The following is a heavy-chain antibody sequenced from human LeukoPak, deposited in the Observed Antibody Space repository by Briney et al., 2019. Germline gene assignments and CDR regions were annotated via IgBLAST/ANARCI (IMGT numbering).Heavy chain of an antibody. CDR1: GYTFTSYA. CDR2: IDAGNGHT. V-gene: IGHV1-3*01. CDR3: ARDRWVTTDSFDI. J-gene: IGHJ3*02. D-gene: IGHD4-17*01. Sequence: GASVKVSCKASGYTFTSYAMHWVRQAPGQRLEWMGWIDAGNGHTKFSQNFQGRVTITRDTSASTVYMELSSLRSEDTAVYYCARDRWVTTDSFDIWGQGTMVTVSS.